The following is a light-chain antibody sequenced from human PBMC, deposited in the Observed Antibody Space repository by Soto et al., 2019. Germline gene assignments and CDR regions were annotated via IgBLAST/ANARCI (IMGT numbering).Light chain of an antibody. CDR1: QTVDTW. CDR2: RAS. CDR3: QQYNNYPRT. V-gene: IGKV1-5*03. J-gene: IGKJ1*01. Sequence: DIQMTQFPSTLSASVGDTVTITCRASQTVDTWLAWYQQKPGKAPSLLIYRASSLESGVPSRFSGSGSGTEFTLTIRSLQPDDFASYYCQQYNNYPRTFGQGTKVDIK.